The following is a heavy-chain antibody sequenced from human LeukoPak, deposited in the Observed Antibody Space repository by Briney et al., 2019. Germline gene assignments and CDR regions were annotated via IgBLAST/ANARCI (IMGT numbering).Heavy chain of an antibody. V-gene: IGHV3-23*01. CDR3: AKVGFVYCDSSGYYDY. J-gene: IGHJ4*02. D-gene: IGHD3-22*01. CDR2: ISGSGGST. CDR1: GFTFSSYA. Sequence: GGSLRLSCAASGFTFSSYAMSWVRQAPGKGLEWVSAISGSGGSTYYADSVKGRFTISRDNSKNTLYLQMNSLRAEDTAVYYCAKVGFVYCDSSGYYDYWGQGTLVTVSS.